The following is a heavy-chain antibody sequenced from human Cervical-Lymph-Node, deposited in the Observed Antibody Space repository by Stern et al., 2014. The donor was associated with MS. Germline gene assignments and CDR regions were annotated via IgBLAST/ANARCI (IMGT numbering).Heavy chain of an antibody. D-gene: IGHD3-3*01. V-gene: IGHV1-46*01. CDR2: IDPSGGST. Sequence: VQLVESGAEVKKPGASVKVSCKASGYTFTSYYMDWVRQAPGQGLEWMGTIDPSGGSTTYVQKFQGRVSMTSGTSTSTVYMELSSLRSEDTAVYYCARTFGFGLDYWGQGTLVTVSS. CDR3: ARTFGFGLDY. J-gene: IGHJ4*02. CDR1: GYTFTSYY.